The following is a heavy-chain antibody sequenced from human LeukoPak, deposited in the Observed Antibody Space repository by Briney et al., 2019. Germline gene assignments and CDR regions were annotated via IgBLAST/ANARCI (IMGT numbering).Heavy chain of an antibody. CDR1: GFAFSSYW. J-gene: IGHJ4*02. D-gene: IGHD2-2*01. CDR2: IKQDGSEK. CDR3: ARDCSSTSCYWTFDY. Sequence: GGSLRLSCAVSGFAFSSYWMSWVRQAPGKGLEWVANIKQDGSEKYYVDSVKGRFTISRDNAENSLYLQMNSLRAEDTAVYYCARDCSSTSCYWTFDYWGQGTLVTVSS. V-gene: IGHV3-7*01.